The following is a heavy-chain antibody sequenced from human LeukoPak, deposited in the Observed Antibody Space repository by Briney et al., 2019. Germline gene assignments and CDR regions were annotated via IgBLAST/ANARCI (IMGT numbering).Heavy chain of an antibody. CDR2: IYYSGST. D-gene: IGHD3-3*01. J-gene: IGHJ3*02. CDR1: GGSISSGDYY. CDR3: ARGGPGYYDFWSGYYIPPVWRI. Sequence: SETLSLTCTVSGGSISSGDYYWSWIRQPPGKGLEWIGYIYYSGSTYYNPSLKSRVTISVDTSKNQFSLKLSSVTAADTAVYYCARGGPGYYDFWSGYYIPPVWRIWGQGTMVTVSS. V-gene: IGHV4-30-4*01.